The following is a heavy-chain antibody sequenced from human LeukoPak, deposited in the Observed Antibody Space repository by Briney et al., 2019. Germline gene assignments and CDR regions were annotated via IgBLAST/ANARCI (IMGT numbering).Heavy chain of an antibody. CDR1: GFTFSSYS. Sequence: GGSLRLSCAASGFTFSSYSMNWVRQAPGKGLEWVSYISSSSSTIYYADSVKGRFTISRHNAKNSLYLQMNSLRAEDTAVYYCARDGQWELKEGWGQGTLVTVSS. CDR3: ARDGQWELKEG. CDR2: ISSSSSTI. J-gene: IGHJ4*02. V-gene: IGHV3-48*01. D-gene: IGHD1-26*01.